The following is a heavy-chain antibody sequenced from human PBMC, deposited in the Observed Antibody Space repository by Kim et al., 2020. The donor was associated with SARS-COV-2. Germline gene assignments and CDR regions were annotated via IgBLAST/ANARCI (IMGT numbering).Heavy chain of an antibody. CDR1: GYSFTSYW. CDR2: IYPGDSDT. V-gene: IGHV5-51*01. D-gene: IGHD3-10*02. CDR3: ARYSVRAVPRRLDFDY. Sequence: GESLKISCKGSGYSFTSYWIGWVRQMPGKGLEWMGIIYPGDSDTRYSPSFQGQVTISADKSISTAYLQWSSLKASDTAMYYCARYSVRAVPRRLDFDYWGQGTLVTVSS. J-gene: IGHJ4*02.